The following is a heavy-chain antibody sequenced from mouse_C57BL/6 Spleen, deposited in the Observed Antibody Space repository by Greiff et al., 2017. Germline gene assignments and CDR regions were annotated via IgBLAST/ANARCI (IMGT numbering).Heavy chain of an antibody. CDR1: GYTFTDYY. V-gene: IGHV1-26*01. J-gene: IGHJ1*03. Sequence: EVQLQQSGPELVKPGASVKISCKASGYTFTDYYMNWVKQSHGKSLEWIGDINPNNGGTSYNQKFKGKATLTVDKSSSTAYMELRSLTSEDSAVYYCARDDYLDVWGTGTTVTVSS. CDR2: INPNNGGT. CDR3: ARDDYLDV. D-gene: IGHD2-3*01.